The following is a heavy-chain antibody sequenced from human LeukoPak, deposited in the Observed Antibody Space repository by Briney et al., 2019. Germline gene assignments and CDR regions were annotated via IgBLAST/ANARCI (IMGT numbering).Heavy chain of an antibody. V-gene: IGHV4-30-4*07. CDR1: GVSISSRDFS. CDR2: VYYTGST. J-gene: IGHJ4*02. CDR3: ARGSWSTSYYFDF. D-gene: IGHD2-15*01. Sequence: SETLSLTCAVSGVSISSRDFSWSWVRQPPGKGLEWIGYVYYTGSTYYNPSLKSRLSISVDTSNNQISLKLTSVTVADTAVYYCARGSWSTSYYFDFWGQGTLVTVSS.